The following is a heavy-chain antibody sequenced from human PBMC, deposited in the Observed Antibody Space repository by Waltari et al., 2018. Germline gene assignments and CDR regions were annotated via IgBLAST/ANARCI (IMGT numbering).Heavy chain of an antibody. Sequence: EVQLVESGGGLVQPGGSLRLSCAASGFTFSSYAMSWVRQAPGKGLEWVSALSGRWGSKYYADPVKGRFTISRDNSKNTLYRQMNSLRAEDTAVYYCAKDGVPAAIRVGYGVDYYYGMDVWGQGTTVTVSS. V-gene: IGHV3-23*04. D-gene: IGHD2-2*02. J-gene: IGHJ6*02. CDR3: AKDGVPAAIRVGYGVDYYYGMDV. CDR1: GFTFSSYA. CDR2: LSGRWGSK.